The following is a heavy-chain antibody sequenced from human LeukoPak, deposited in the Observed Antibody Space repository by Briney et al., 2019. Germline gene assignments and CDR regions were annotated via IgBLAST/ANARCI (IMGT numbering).Heavy chain of an antibody. CDR1: SDSITSHF. CDR3: ARSRVPADVGYYYYMDV. CDR2: INYIGST. V-gene: IGHV4-59*11. J-gene: IGHJ6*03. D-gene: IGHD2-2*01. Sequence: PSGTLSLTCTVSSDSITSHFWSWIRQPPGRGLEWIGYINYIGSTNYNPSLKSRVTMSVDTSKNQFSLKLSSVTAADTAVYYCARSRVPADVGYYYYMDVWGKGTTVAVSS.